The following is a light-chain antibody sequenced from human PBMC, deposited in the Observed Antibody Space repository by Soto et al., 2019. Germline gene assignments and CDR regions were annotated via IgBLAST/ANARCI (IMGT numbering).Light chain of an antibody. Sequence: QSVLTQPASVSGSPGQSITISCTGTSSDVGGYKYVSWYQHHPGKAPKLMIYDVINRPSGVSNRFTGSKSGNTASLTISGLQAEDEADYYCSSYTSSSTLYGFGTGTKVTVL. J-gene: IGLJ1*01. CDR2: DVI. V-gene: IGLV2-14*03. CDR3: SSYTSSSTLYG. CDR1: SSDVGGYKY.